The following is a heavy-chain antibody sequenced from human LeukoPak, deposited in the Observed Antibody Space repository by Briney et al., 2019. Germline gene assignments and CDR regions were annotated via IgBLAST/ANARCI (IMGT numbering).Heavy chain of an antibody. CDR2: LNSDGSTT. Sequence: GGALRLSCAASGFTFSGFWMHWVRQVPGKGLVWVSGLNSDGSTTGYADSVRGRFTISRDNAKSTLYLQMNSLRAEDTAVYYCARGGYGAHMGWGQGTLVTVSS. J-gene: IGHJ4*02. CDR1: GFTFSGFW. V-gene: IGHV3-74*01. CDR3: ARGGYGAHMG. D-gene: IGHD4-17*01.